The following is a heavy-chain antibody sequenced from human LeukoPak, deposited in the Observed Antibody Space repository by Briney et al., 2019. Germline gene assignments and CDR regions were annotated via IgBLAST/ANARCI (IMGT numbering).Heavy chain of an antibody. J-gene: IGHJ6*02. D-gene: IGHD2-21*02. CDR3: AKIYCGGDCYPPQGEGMDV. CDR2: ISSSRSYI. CDR1: GFTFSTYS. Sequence: PGGSLRLSCAASGFTFSTYSMNWVRQAPGKGLEWVSSISSSRSYIYYADSVKGRFTISRDNAKNSLYLQMNSLRAEDTAVYYCAKIYCGGDCYPPQGEGMDVWGQGTTVTVSS. V-gene: IGHV3-21*01.